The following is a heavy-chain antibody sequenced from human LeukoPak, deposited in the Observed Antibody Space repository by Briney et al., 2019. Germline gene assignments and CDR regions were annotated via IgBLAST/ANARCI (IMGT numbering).Heavy chain of an antibody. CDR3: ARLRGSRYYYYYMDV. J-gene: IGHJ6*03. CDR2: IYYSGST. CDR1: SGSISRYY. V-gene: IGHV4-59*01. D-gene: IGHD2-15*01. Sequence: SETLSLTCTVSSGSISRYYWSWIRQSPGKGLEWIGYIYYSGSTKYNPSLKSRLTISVDTSKNQFSLKLNSVTAADTAVYYCARLRGSRYYYYYMDVWGKGTTVTVSS.